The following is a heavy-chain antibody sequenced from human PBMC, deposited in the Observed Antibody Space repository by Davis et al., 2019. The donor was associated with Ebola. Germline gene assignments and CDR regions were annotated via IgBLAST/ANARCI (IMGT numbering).Heavy chain of an antibody. CDR2: IKQDGSEK. V-gene: IGHV3-7*01. J-gene: IGHJ6*02. CDR1: GFTFSSYW. CDR3: ARDDRGYSSSWYYYYYGMDV. Sequence: PGGSLRLSCAASGFTFSSYWMSWVRQAPGKGPEWVANIKQDGSEKYYVDSVKGRFTISRDNAKNSLYLQMNSLRAEDTAVYYCARDDRGYSSSWYYYYYGMDVWGQGTTVTVSS. D-gene: IGHD6-13*01.